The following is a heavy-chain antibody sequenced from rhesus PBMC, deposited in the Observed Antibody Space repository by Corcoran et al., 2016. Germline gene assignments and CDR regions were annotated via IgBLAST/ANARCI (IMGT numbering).Heavy chain of an antibody. V-gene: IGHV1S2*01. Sequence: QVQLVQSGAAVKKPGSSVKVSCKASGYTFTDYHMHWVRQAPRQGLEWMRWINPYNGNTKYAQKFQCRVTMTRNTSTRTAYMELSSMRSEDTAVYYCAREGVYTVTMFDYWGRGVLVTVSS. CDR1: GYTFTDYH. CDR2: INPYNGNT. D-gene: IGHD4-23*01. CDR3: AREGVYTVTMFDY. J-gene: IGHJ4*01.